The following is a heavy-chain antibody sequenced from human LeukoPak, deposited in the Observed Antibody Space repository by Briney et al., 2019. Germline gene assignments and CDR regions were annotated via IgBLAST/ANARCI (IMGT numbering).Heavy chain of an antibody. V-gene: IGHV1-69*13. J-gene: IGHJ4*02. Sequence: ASVKVSCKASGGTFSSYAISWVRQAPGQGLEWMGRIIPIFGTANYAQKFQGRVTITADESTSTAYMELSSLRSEDTAVYYCARAVFSSSAGGFDYWGQGTLVTVSS. CDR3: ARAVFSSSAGGFDY. D-gene: IGHD6-13*01. CDR2: IIPIFGTA. CDR1: GGTFSSYA.